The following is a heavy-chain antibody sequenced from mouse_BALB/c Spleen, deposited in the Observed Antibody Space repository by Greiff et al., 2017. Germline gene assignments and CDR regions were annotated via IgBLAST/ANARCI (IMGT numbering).Heavy chain of an antibody. CDR3: ARQITTIYYAMDY. CDR1: GYTFTSYW. V-gene: IGHV1-7*01. J-gene: IGHJ4*01. CDR2: INPSTGYT. D-gene: IGHD2-4*01. Sequence: VQLQQSGAELAKPGASVKMSCKASGYTFTSYWMHWVKQRPGQGLEWIGYINPSTGYTEYNQKFKDKATLTADKSSSTAYMQLSSLTSEDSAVYYSARQITTIYYAMDYWGQGTSVTGSS.